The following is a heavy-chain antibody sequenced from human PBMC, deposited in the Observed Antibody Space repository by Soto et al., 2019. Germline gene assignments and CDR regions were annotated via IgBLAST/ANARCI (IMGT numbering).Heavy chain of an antibody. CDR1: GGSISRGNYY. V-gene: IGHV4-31*03. J-gene: IGHJ6*02. CDR2: IYHSGTT. Sequence: SETLSLTCTFSGGSISRGNYYWTWIRQYPGKGLEWIGYIYHSGTTYYNPSLKSRVAISVDKSKNQFSLKLSSVTAADTAVYYCARVSGSYYYGMDVWGQGTTVTVSS. CDR3: ARVSGSYYYGMDV. D-gene: IGHD1-26*01.